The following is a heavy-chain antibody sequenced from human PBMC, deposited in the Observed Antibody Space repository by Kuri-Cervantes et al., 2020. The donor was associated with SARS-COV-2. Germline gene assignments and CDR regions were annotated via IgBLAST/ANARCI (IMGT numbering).Heavy chain of an antibody. CDR3: ARAGSSGWYWFDP. V-gene: IGHV1-46*01. Sequence: GESLKISCKASGYTFTSYYMHWVRQAPGQGLGWMGIINPSGGSTSYAQKFQGRVTMTRDTSTSTVYMELSSLRSEDTAVYYCARAGSSGWYWFDPWGQGTLVTVSS. D-gene: IGHD6-19*01. CDR2: INPSGGST. CDR1: GYTFTSYY. J-gene: IGHJ5*02.